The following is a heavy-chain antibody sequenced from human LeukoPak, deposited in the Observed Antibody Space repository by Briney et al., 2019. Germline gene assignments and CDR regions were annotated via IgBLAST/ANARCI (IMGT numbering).Heavy chain of an antibody. V-gene: IGHV4-59*01. CDR2: IYYSGST. J-gene: IGHJ4*02. D-gene: IGHD2-21*02. CDR3: ASSFYCGGDCYSFDY. CDR1: GGSISSYY. Sequence: SETLSLTCTVSGGSISSYYWSWIRQPPGKGLEWIGYIYYSGSTNYNPSLKSRVTISVDTSKNQSSLKLSSVTAADTAVYYCASSFYCGGDCYSFDYWGQGTLVTVSS.